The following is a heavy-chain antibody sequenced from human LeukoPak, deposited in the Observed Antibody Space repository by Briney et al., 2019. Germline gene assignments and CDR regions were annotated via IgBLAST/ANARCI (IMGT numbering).Heavy chain of an antibody. J-gene: IGHJ4*02. CDR1: GGSISSGGYY. D-gene: IGHD3-22*01. CDR3: ARDSASSGYYDY. Sequence: PSETLSLTCTVSGGSISSGGYYWSWIRQHPGKGLEWIGYIYYSGSTYYNPSLKSRVTISVDTSKNQFSLKLSSVTAAETAVYYCARDSASSGYYDYGGQGTLVTVSS. V-gene: IGHV4-31*03. CDR2: IYYSGST.